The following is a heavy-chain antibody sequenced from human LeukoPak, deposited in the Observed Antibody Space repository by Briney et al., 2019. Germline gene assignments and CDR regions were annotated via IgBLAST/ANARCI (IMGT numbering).Heavy chain of an antibody. J-gene: IGHJ4*02. V-gene: IGHV5-51*01. CDR3: ARHGCDSPVPDYLDS. CDR1: GYSFTSYW. D-gene: IGHD2-2*01. CDR2: IYPGDSDT. Sequence: GKPLKIYCKGSGYSFTSYWIGGARQMTGKGLEWMGIIYPGDSDTRYSPSFQGQVTISADKSISTAYLQWSSLKASDTATYDWARHGCDSPVPDYLDSWGQGTQVTVSS.